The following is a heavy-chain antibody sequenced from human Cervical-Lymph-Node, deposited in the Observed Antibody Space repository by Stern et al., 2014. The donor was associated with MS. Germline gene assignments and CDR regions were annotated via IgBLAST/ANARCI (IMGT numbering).Heavy chain of an antibody. J-gene: IGHJ2*01. CDR1: GFTFDDHA. Sequence: EVHLVESGGGLIQPGRSLSLSCAASGFTFDDHAMHWVRQAPGTGLEWISGINWNSGDIDYADSVKGRFTISRDNAKNSLYLQMSSLRPEDTALYFCVRDRGASGTYWYFDLWGRGTLVTVSS. CDR2: INWNSGDI. V-gene: IGHV3-9*01. D-gene: IGHD3-16*01. CDR3: VRDRGASGTYWYFDL.